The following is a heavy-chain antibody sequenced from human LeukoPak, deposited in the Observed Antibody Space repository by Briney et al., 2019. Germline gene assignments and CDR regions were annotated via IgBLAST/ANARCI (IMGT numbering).Heavy chain of an antibody. Sequence: PGGSLRLSCAASGFTFSSYGMHWVRQAPGXXXEWVAVIWYDGSNKYYADSVKGRFTISRDNSKNTLYLQMNSLRAEDTAVYYCAVEMATSNFDYWGQGTLVTVSS. CDR3: AVEMATSNFDY. CDR2: IWYDGSNK. V-gene: IGHV3-33*01. D-gene: IGHD5-12*01. CDR1: GFTFSSYG. J-gene: IGHJ4*02.